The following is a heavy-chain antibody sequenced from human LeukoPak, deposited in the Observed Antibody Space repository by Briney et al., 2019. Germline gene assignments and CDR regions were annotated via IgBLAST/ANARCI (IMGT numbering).Heavy chain of an antibody. CDR1: GYTFTSYY. D-gene: IGHD3-3*01. V-gene: IGHV1-46*01. Sequence: ASVKVSCKASGYTFTSYYMHWVRQAPGQGLEWMGIINPSGGSTSYAQKFQGRVTMTRDTSTSTVYMELSSLRSEDTAVYYCASHASRFLEWHDAFDIWGQGTMVTVSS. CDR2: INPSGGST. J-gene: IGHJ3*02. CDR3: ASHASRFLEWHDAFDI.